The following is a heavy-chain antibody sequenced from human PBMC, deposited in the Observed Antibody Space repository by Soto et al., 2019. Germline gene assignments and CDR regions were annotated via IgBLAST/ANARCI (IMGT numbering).Heavy chain of an antibody. J-gene: IGHJ4*02. CDR1: GGSMSSNY. V-gene: IGHV4-59*01. D-gene: IGHD4-17*01. CDR3: ARGGSYGDFFDY. Sequence: PSETLSLTCTVSGGSMSSNYWTWIRQSPGKGLEWIGYIYYTGSTKYNPSLTSRGTISLDTSKYQFSLSLTSVTSADTAVYYCARGGSYGDFFDYWGQGAQVTVSS. CDR2: IYYTGST.